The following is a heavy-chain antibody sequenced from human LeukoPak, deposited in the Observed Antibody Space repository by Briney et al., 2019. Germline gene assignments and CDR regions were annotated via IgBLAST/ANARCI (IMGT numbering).Heavy chain of an antibody. CDR2: INTDTGKP. V-gene: IGHV7-4-1*02. J-gene: IGHJ5*02. CDR1: GHTFINYA. CDR3: ARFPHPYCSSAGCPNWLDP. Sequence: ASVKVSCKASGHTFINYALNWVRQAPGQGLEWMGWINTDTGKPTYAQGFTGRFVFSLDTSVSTAYLQISSLQAADTAVNYCARFPHPYCSSAGCPNWLDPWGQGTLVTVSS. D-gene: IGHD2-2*01.